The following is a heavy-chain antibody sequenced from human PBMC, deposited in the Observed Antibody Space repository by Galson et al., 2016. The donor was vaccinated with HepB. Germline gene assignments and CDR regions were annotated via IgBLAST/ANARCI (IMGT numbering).Heavy chain of an antibody. J-gene: IGHJ3*02. CDR1: GFTFTRYN. CDR2: ISSGGSYI. D-gene: IGHD6-13*01. CDR3: ARVREQQLLDAFDI. V-gene: IGHV3-21*01. Sequence: SLRLSCATSGFTFTRYNMNWVRQAPGKGLEWVSSISSGGSYIYYADSVKGRFTISRDNVKKSLYLQMNSLRPEDTAVCYCARVREQQLLDAFDIWGQGTVVTVSS.